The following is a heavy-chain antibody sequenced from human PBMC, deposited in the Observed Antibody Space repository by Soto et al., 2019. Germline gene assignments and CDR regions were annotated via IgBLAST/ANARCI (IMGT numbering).Heavy chain of an antibody. CDR3: AGGDSYGIFDY. CDR2: TRNKANSYTT. D-gene: IGHD5-18*01. CDR1: GFTFSDHN. V-gene: IGHV3-72*01. Sequence: EVQLVESGGGLVQPGGSLRLSCAASGFTFSDHNMDWVRQAPGKGLEWVGSTRNKANSYTTEYAASVKGRFTISRDDSKASLYLQMNSLKTEDTAVYYCAGGDSYGIFDYWGQGTLVTVST. J-gene: IGHJ4*02.